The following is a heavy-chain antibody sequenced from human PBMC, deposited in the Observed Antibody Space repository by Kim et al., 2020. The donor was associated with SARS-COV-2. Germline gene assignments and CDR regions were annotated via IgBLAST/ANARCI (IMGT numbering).Heavy chain of an antibody. CDR2: ISGSGGST. J-gene: IGHJ4*02. CDR1: GFTFSSYA. CDR3: AKGPVDTAMGGLEISGGGSFDY. Sequence: GGSLRLSCAASGFTFSSYAMSWVRQAPGKGLEWVSAISGSGGSTYYADSVKGRFTISRDNSKNTLYLQMNSLRAEDTAVYYCAKGPVDTAMGGLEISGGGSFDYWGQGTLVTVSS. D-gene: IGHD5-18*01. V-gene: IGHV3-23*01.